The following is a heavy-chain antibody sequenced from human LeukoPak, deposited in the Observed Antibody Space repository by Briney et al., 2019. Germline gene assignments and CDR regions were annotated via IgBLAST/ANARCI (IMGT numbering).Heavy chain of an antibody. Sequence: PSETLSLTCTVSGGSISSYYWSWIRQPPGKGLEWIGYIYYSGSTNYNPSLKSRVTISVDTSKNQFSLKLSSVTAADTAVYYCASNGRETAMATYFDYWGQGTLVTVSS. CDR1: GGSISSYY. J-gene: IGHJ4*02. CDR3: ASNGRETAMATYFDY. CDR2: IYYSGST. V-gene: IGHV4-59*08. D-gene: IGHD5-18*01.